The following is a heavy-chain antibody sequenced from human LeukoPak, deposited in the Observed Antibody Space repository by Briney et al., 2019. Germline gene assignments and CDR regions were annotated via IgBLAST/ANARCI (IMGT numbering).Heavy chain of an antibody. CDR3: ARDRVPAAKRSGSMDI. J-gene: IGHJ6*04. Sequence: GRSLRLSCAASGFTFSSYAMHWVRQAPGKGLEWVAVISYDGSNKYYADSVKGRLTISRDNSKNTLYLQMNSLRAEDTAVYYCARDRVPAAKRSGSMDIWGKGTTVTVSS. D-gene: IGHD2-2*01. V-gene: IGHV3-30*04. CDR1: GFTFSSYA. CDR2: ISYDGSNK.